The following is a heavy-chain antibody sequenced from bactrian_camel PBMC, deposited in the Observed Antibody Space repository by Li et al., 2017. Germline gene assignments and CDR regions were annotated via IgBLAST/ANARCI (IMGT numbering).Heavy chain of an antibody. CDR3: APDPDDCSYFCN. CDR2: IDTYGST. CDR1: GYIYNPNC. Sequence: VQLVESGGGSVQAGGSLRLSCQVSGYIYNPNCMGWFRQGSGKEREGVAYIDTYGSTTYADSMKGRFTISQGSAKNTVNLQMSGLKPDDTAVYHCAPDPDDCSYFCNWGQGTQVTVS. J-gene: IGHJ4*01. V-gene: IGHV3S53*01. D-gene: IGHD2*01.